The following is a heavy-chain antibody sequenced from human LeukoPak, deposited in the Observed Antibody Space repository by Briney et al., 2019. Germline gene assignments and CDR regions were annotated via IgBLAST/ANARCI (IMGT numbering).Heavy chain of an antibody. CDR3: ATLLWFGELSYFDY. Sequence: SETLSLTCTVSGGSISSGSYYWSWIRQPAGKGLEWIGRIYTSGSTNYNPSLKSRVTISVDTSKNQFSLKLSSVTAADTAVYYCATLLWFGELSYFDYWGQGTLVTVSS. D-gene: IGHD3-10*01. CDR1: GGSISSGSYY. J-gene: IGHJ4*02. CDR2: IYTSGST. V-gene: IGHV4-61*02.